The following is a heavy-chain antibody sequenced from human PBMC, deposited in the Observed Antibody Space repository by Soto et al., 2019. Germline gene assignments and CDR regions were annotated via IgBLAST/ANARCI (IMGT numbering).Heavy chain of an antibody. CDR1: GFTFSTYG. V-gene: IGHV3-30*18. Sequence: PGGSLRLSCAASGFTFSTYGMHWVRQAPGKGLEWVAVISYDGSNKYYADSVKGRFTISRDNSKNTLYLQMNSLRAEDTAVYYCAKVTDGYNPRIYYFDYWGQGTLVTVSS. CDR3: AKVTDGYNPRIYYFDY. CDR2: ISYDGSNK. J-gene: IGHJ4*02. D-gene: IGHD5-12*01.